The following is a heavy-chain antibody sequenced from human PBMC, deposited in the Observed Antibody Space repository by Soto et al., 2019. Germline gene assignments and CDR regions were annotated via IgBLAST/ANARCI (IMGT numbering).Heavy chain of an antibody. Sequence: QVQLVQSGAEVKKPGSSVKVSCKASGGTFSSYAISWVRQAPGQGLECMGGIIPIFGTANYEQKFQGRVTITEDESTSTAYMERISLRSEDTAVYYCARGAERWELRNWFDPWGQGTLVTVSS. CDR3: ARGAERWELRNWFDP. CDR1: GGTFSSYA. D-gene: IGHD1-26*01. V-gene: IGHV1-69*01. CDR2: IIPIFGTA. J-gene: IGHJ5*02.